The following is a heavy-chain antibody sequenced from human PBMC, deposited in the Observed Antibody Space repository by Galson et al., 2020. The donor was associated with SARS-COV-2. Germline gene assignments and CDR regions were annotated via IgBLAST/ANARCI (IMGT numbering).Heavy chain of an antibody. D-gene: IGHD2-15*01. CDR3: GRDPSVVRSYLFAY. CDR1: GFTFSNHG. J-gene: IGHJ4*02. CDR2: IWFDGTNR. V-gene: IGHV3-33*01. Sequence: GGSLRLSCAASGFTFSNHGMHWVRQAPGKGLEWVAVIWFDGTNRYYADSVKGRFNISRDNSKSTLYLQMNSLRAEDTAVYYCGRDPSVVRSYLFAYWRQGTLVTVSS.